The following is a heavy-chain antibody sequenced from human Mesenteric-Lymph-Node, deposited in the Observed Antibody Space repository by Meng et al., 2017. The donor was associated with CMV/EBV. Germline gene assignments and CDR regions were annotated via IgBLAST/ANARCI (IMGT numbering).Heavy chain of an antibody. CDR2: IYHSGST. J-gene: IGHJ4*02. V-gene: IGHV4-34*01. CDR1: GYY. D-gene: IGHD2-2*01. Sequence: GYYWSWIRQPPGKGLEWIGEIYHSGSTNYNPSLKSRVTISVDKSKNQFSLKLSSVTAADTAVYYCARAPRSPRLIVVVPAADRYFDYWGQGTLVTVSS. CDR3: ARAPRSPRLIVVVPAADRYFDY.